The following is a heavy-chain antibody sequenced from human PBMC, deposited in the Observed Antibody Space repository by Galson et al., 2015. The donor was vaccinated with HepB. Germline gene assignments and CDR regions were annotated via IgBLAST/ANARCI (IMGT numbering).Heavy chain of an antibody. Sequence: LRLSCAASGFTFSSYAMHWVRQAPGKGLEYVSAISSNGGSTYYADSVKGRFTISRDNSKNTLYLQMSSLRAEDTAVYYCVKGVLVGDYLVDYWGQGTLVTVSS. D-gene: IGHD4-17*01. CDR1: GFTFSSYA. CDR3: VKGVLVGDYLVDY. CDR2: ISSNGGST. J-gene: IGHJ4*02. V-gene: IGHV3-64D*06.